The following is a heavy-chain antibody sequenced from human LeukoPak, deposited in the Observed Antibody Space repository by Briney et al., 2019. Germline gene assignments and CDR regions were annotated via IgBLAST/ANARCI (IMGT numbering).Heavy chain of an antibody. J-gene: IGHJ6*02. Sequence: PGGSLRLSCAASGFTFDDYGMSWVRQAPGKGLEWVSGINWNGGSTGYADSVKGRFTISRDNAKNSLYPQMNSLRAEDTALYYCARGSGTAMVSPYYYYGMDVWGQGTTVTVSS. CDR3: ARGSGTAMVSPYYYYGMDV. CDR1: GFTFDDYG. V-gene: IGHV3-20*04. D-gene: IGHD5-18*01. CDR2: INWNGGST.